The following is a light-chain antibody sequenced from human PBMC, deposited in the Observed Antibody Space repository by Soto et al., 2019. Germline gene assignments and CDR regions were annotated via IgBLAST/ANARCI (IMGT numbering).Light chain of an antibody. CDR1: SSDVGGYNY. V-gene: IGLV2-14*01. J-gene: IGLJ2*01. CDR2: GVS. CDR3: TSYTSSDTVI. Sequence: QSVLSQPASVSGSPGQSITISCTGTSSDVGGYNYVSWYQHHPGKAPEVMIYGVSNRPSGFSNHFSGSKSGNTASLTISGLQTEDEADYFCTSYTSSDTVIFGGGTKLTVL.